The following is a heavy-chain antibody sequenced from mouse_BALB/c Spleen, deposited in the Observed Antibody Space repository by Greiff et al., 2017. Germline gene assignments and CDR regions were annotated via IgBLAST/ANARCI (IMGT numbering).Heavy chain of an antibody. Sequence: EVMLVESGGGFVKPSRSLSLSCSASGFTFSSYAMSWVRQTPEKKLVWVASISSGGSTYYPDSVKGRFTISRDNARNILYLQMSSLRSEDTAMYYCARDDGFDDWGQGTTLTVSS. CDR3: ARDDGFDD. CDR1: GFTFSSYA. J-gene: IGHJ2*01. V-gene: IGHV5-6-5*01. D-gene: IGHD2-12*01. CDR2: ISSGGST.